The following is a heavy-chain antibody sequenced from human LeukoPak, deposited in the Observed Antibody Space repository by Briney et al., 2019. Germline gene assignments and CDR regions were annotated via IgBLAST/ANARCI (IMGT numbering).Heavy chain of an antibody. V-gene: IGHV3-48*03. D-gene: IGHD6-19*01. J-gene: IGHJ5*02. CDR3: ARGAGYSSGWYPGWFDP. CDR1: GFTFSSYE. CDR2: ISSSGSTI. Sequence: PGGSLRLSCAASGFTFSSYEMNWVRQAPAKGLEGVSYISSSGSTIYYADSVKGRFTISRDNAKNSLYLQMNSLRAEDTAVYYCARGAGYSSGWYPGWFDPWGQGTLVTVSS.